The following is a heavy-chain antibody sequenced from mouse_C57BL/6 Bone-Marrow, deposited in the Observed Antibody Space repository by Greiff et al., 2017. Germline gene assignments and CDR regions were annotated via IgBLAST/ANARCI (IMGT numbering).Heavy chain of an antibody. CDR2: ISSGGDYI. Sequence: EVQWVESGEGLVKPGGSLKLSCAASGFTFSSYAMSWVRQTPEKRLEWVAYISSGGDYIYYADTVKGRFTISRDNARNTLYLQMSSLKSEDTAMYYCTRGYGSSPYYAMDYWGQGTSVTVSS. CDR3: TRGYGSSPYYAMDY. CDR1: GFTFSSYA. D-gene: IGHD1-1*01. V-gene: IGHV5-9-1*02. J-gene: IGHJ4*01.